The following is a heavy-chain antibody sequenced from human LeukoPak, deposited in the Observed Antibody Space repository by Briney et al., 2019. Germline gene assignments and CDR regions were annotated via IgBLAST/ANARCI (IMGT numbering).Heavy chain of an antibody. Sequence: SGTLSLTCGVSGASIRSTHWWTWVRQPPGKGLEWIGEIYHNGNTEYNPSLSSRLLISVDKSKNQFSLKLTSVTAADTAMYYCASPSGRQYADALDIWGQGRMVIVSS. CDR3: ASPSGRQYADALDI. J-gene: IGHJ3*02. CDR1: GASIRSTHW. D-gene: IGHD1-26*01. V-gene: IGHV4-4*02. CDR2: IYHNGNT.